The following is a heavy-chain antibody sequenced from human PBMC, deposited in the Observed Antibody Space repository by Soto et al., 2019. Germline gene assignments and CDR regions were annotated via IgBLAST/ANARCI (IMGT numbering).Heavy chain of an antibody. D-gene: IGHD5-12*01. Sequence: QVQLVQSGAEVKKPGSSVKVSCKASGGTFSSYAISWVRQAPGQGLEWMGGIIPIFGTANYAQKFQGRVTITADESTSTAYMELSRLRSEDTAVYYCARVRGSRGGYTLDYWGQGTLVTVSS. CDR2: IIPIFGTA. V-gene: IGHV1-69*12. J-gene: IGHJ4*02. CDR1: GGTFSSYA. CDR3: ARVRGSRGGYTLDY.